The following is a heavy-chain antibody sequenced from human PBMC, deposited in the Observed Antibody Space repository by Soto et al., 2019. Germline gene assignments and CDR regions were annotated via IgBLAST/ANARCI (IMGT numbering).Heavy chain of an antibody. D-gene: IGHD3-16*01. Sequence: QVQLVQSGAEVKKPGSSVKVSCKASGGSFMSQAISWVRQAPGQGPEWMGGIIPFSGTVTYTQRFQGRVTLTAEEPTKTPYMEFSTLRSEDTGVYYSARGSYDCYAGFVSMGVWGQGTTVTVS. V-gene: IGHV1-69*01. CDR3: ARGSYDCYAGFVSMGV. CDR2: IIPFSGTV. J-gene: IGHJ6*02. CDR1: GGSFMSQA.